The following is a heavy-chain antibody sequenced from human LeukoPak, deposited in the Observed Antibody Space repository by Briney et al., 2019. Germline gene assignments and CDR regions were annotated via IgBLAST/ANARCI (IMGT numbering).Heavy chain of an antibody. Sequence: SETLSLTCTVSGGSLRTHYWTWIRQPPGKGLEWIGYVHYSGVTDYNPSLGIRVTISLDTSKSQFSLELRSVTAEDTAVYYCARDQSEFDYWGQGTLVTVSS. J-gene: IGHJ4*02. CDR1: GGSLRTHY. CDR3: ARDQSEFDY. V-gene: IGHV4-59*11. CDR2: VHYSGVT.